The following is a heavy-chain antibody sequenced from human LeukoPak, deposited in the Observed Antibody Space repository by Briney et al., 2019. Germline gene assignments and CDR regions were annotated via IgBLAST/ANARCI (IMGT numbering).Heavy chain of an antibody. J-gene: IGHJ4*02. V-gene: IGHV4-4*02. Sequence: SETLSLTCAVSGGSISSSNWWTWVRQPPGKELEWIGYISYRGNTNYNPSLKSRVTVSADTSKNQFSPKLSSVTAADTAVYYCVREHDWGDFDHWGRGTLVTVSS. CDR2: ISYRGNT. CDR3: VREHDWGDFDH. CDR1: GGSISSSNW. D-gene: IGHD3-9*01.